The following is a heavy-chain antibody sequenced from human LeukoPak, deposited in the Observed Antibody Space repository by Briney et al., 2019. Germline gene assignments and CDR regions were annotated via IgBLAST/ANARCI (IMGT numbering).Heavy chain of an antibody. D-gene: IGHD2-2*02. J-gene: IGHJ6*03. CDR3: ARDRDVVVPAAIPVGYYYYMDV. Sequence: GASVKVSCKASGYTFTSYGISWVRQAPGQGLEWMGWISAYNGNTNYAQKLQGRVTMTTDTSTSTAYMELRSLRSDDTAVYYCARDRDVVVPAAIPVGYYYYMDVWGKGTTVTVSS. CDR2: ISAYNGNT. V-gene: IGHV1-18*01. CDR1: GYTFTSYG.